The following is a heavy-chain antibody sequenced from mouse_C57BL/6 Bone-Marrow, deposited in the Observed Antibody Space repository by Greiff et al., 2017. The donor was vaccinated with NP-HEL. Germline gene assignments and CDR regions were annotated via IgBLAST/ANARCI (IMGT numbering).Heavy chain of an antibody. D-gene: IGHD2-1*01. CDR2: IYPRSGNT. CDR1: GYTFTSYG. Sequence: QVQLQQSGAELARPGASVKLSCKASGYTFTSYGISWVKQRTGQGLEWIGEIYPRSGNTYYNEKFKGTATLTADKSSSTAYMELRSLTSEDSAVYICARRSYGNCFDYWGQGTTLTVSS. J-gene: IGHJ2*01. CDR3: ARRSYGNCFDY. V-gene: IGHV1-81*01.